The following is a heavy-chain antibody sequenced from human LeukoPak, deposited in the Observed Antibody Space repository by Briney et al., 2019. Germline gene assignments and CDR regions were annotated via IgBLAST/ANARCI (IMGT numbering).Heavy chain of an antibody. CDR3: ARDGELGSPADAFDI. Sequence: GGSLRLSCAASGFTFSSYAMNWVRQAPGKGLEWVSAISGSGGSTYYADSVKGRFTISRDNSKNTLYLQMNSLRAEDTAVYYCARDGELGSPADAFDIWGRGTMVTVSS. CDR2: ISGSGGST. J-gene: IGHJ3*02. CDR1: GFTFSSYA. D-gene: IGHD1-26*01. V-gene: IGHV3-23*01.